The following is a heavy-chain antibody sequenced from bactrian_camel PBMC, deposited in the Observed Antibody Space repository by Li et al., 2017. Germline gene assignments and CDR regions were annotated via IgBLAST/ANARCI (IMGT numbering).Heavy chain of an antibody. CDR2: INSGGDPT. D-gene: IGHD4*01. J-gene: IGHJ4*01. CDR3: AHSLSKYYSDYATEYNY. V-gene: IGHV3S1*01. Sequence: HVQLVESGGGLVQPGGSLRLSCAASGFTFSSYWMYWVRQAPGKGLEWVSTINSGGDPTYYADSVKGRFTISRDNAKNTVYLQLNSLRTEDTAMYYCAHSLSKYYSDYATEYNYWGQGTQVTVS. CDR1: GFTFSSYW.